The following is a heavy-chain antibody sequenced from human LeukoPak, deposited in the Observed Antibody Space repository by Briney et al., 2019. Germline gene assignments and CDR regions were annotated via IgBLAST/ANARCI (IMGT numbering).Heavy chain of an antibody. D-gene: IGHD2/OR15-2a*01. CDR3: ATWAFYHNLDV. V-gene: IGHV3-43*02. J-gene: IGHJ6*02. CDR2: IKADGSGT. CDR1: GFTIGPYA. Sequence: GGSLRLSCAASGFTIGPYAMYWVRQGPGRGLEWVSVIKADGSGTFYADSVRGRLTTSRDNSKNSQYLQMNSLTSEDTALYYCATWAFYHNLDVWGQGTTVIVSS.